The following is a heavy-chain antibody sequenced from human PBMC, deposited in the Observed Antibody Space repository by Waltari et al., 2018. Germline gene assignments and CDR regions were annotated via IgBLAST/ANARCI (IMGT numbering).Heavy chain of an antibody. Sequence: QVQLVESGGGAVQPGRCLRLSCAASGFRFSDYGMHWVRQAPGKGLEWVAVIWDNGSIKYYGDSVKGRFTISRDNSKNTLYLQVNSLRAEDTAVYYCARGLSWAFDYWGQGTSVTASS. V-gene: IGHV3-33*01. J-gene: IGHJ4*02. CDR1: GFRFSDYG. D-gene: IGHD3-16*01. CDR3: ARGLSWAFDY. CDR2: IWDNGSIK.